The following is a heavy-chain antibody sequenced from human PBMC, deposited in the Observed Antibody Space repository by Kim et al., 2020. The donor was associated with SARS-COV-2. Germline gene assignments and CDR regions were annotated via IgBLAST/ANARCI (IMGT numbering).Heavy chain of an antibody. CDR3: ARQGCSSTSCYQFDY. V-gene: IGHV4-59*08. Sequence: PSLKSRVTISVDTSKNQLSLKLSSVTAADTAVYYCARQGCSSTSCYQFDYWGQGTLVTVSS. J-gene: IGHJ4*02. D-gene: IGHD2-2*01.